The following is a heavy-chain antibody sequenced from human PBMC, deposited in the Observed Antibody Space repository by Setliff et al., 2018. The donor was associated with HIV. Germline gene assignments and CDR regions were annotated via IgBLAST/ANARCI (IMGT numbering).Heavy chain of an antibody. J-gene: IGHJ4*02. CDR3: ARPSPLGGDSTTPYDY. D-gene: IGHD3-22*01. CDR1: GFSFSDYY. V-gene: IGHV3-11*03. CDR2: ISSSSRPI. Sequence: PGGSLRRSCAASGFSFSDYYMSWIRQAPGKGLEWISYISSSSRPINYAGSVKGRFTISRDNAKNSLYLQMTGLGAEDTAVYYCARPSPLGGDSTTPYDYWGQGTLVTVSS.